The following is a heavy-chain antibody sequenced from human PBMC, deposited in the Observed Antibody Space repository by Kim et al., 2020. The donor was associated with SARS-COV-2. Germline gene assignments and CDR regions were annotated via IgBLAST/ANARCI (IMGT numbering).Heavy chain of an antibody. Sequence: YVGTVEGRFTNSRDKTKNALYLQMNSLRAEDTAVYYCARGGIVAGSFDYWGQGTLVTVSS. J-gene: IGHJ4*02. CDR3: ARGGIVAGSFDY. D-gene: IGHD5-12*01. V-gene: IGHV3-7*01.